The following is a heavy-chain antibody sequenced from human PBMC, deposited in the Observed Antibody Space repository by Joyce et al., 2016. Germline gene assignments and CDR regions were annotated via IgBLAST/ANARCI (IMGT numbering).Heavy chain of an antibody. CDR2: LLPFLKTP. D-gene: IGHD5-12*01. Sequence: QEHLVQSGAEVKKPGSSVKVSCKASGGSFSSHGVSWVRQAPGQGLELMGDLLPFLKTPNYAQRFQGRVTISADQSTSTSYMDLTDLRSEDTAIYYCATNRGGYREHWFGPWGQGTLITVSS. J-gene: IGHJ5*02. CDR3: ATNRGGYREHWFGP. V-gene: IGHV1-69*01. CDR1: GGSFSSHG.